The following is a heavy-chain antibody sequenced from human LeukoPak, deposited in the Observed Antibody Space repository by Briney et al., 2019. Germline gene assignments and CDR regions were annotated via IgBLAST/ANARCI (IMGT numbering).Heavy chain of an antibody. D-gene: IGHD3-10*01. CDR3: ARESIAFGESPGNYGMDV. CDR2: ISSSSSYI. V-gene: IGHV3-21*01. CDR1: GFTFSSYS. Sequence: NSGGSLRLSCAASGFTFSSYSMNWVRQAPGKGLEWVSSISSSSSYIYYADSVKGRFTISRDNAKNSLYLQMNSLRAEDTAVYYCARESIAFGESPGNYGMDVWGQGTTVTVSS. J-gene: IGHJ6*02.